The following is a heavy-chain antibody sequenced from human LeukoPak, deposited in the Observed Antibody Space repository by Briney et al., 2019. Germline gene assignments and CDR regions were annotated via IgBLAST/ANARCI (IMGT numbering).Heavy chain of an antibody. D-gene: IGHD3-3*01. CDR2: INHSGST. CDR1: GGSFSGYY. V-gene: IGHV4-34*01. J-gene: IGHJ4*02. Sequence: KSSETLSLTCAAYGGSFSGYYWSWIRQPPGKGLEWIGEINHSGSTNYNPSLKSRVTISVDTSKNQFSLKLSSVTAADTAVYYCARANDFWSGYYLFWGQGTLVTVSS. CDR3: ARANDFWSGYYLF.